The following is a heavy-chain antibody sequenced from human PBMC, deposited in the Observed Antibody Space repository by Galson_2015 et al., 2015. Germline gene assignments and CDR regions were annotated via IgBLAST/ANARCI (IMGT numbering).Heavy chain of an antibody. CDR2: TTGSGRST. CDR1: GFTFSSYA. CDR3: AKDLGYTSRTQGIAHEGFVDL. V-gene: IGHV3-23*01. Sequence: SLRLSCAASGFTFSSYAMNWVRQAPGKGLEWVSGTTGSGRSTYYADSVKGRFTISRDNSKNTLYLQMNSLRAEDTAVYYCAKDLGYTSRTQGIAHEGFVDLWGRGTLVTVSS. J-gene: IGHJ2*01. D-gene: IGHD2-2*02.